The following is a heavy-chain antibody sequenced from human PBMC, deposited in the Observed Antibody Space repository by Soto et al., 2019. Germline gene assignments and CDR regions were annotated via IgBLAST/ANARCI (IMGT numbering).Heavy chain of an antibody. V-gene: IGHV1-8*01. D-gene: IGHD3-10*01. J-gene: IGHJ4*02. CDR2: INPNSGNI. CDR1: GNTFTSYD. Sequence: ASVKVSCKASGNTFTSYDINWVRQATGHGLEWMGWINPNSGNIGYAQKFQGRVTMTRDTAIRTAYMEVSRLRSDDTAVYYCARGRAPGSHYLRDYGGQGTLLTV. CDR3: ARGRAPGSHYLRDY.